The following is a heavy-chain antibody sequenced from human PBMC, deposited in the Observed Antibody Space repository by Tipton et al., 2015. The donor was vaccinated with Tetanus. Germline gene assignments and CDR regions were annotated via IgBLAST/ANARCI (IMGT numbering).Heavy chain of an antibody. V-gene: IGHV3-30*03. CDR3: AREDSNVVVVPAHYYCGMDI. Sequence: SLRLSCAASEFTFSTYGMHWVRQAPGKGLEWVAVISYDGSTKYYADSVKGRFTISRDNSKNTLYLQMNSLRAEDTAVYYCAREDSNVVVVPAHYYCGMDIWGQGTTVTVSS. J-gene: IGHJ6*02. D-gene: IGHD2-2*01. CDR2: ISYDGSTK. CDR1: EFTFSTYG.